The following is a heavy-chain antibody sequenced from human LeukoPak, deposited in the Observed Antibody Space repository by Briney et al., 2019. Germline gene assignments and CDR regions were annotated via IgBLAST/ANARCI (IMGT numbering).Heavy chain of an antibody. V-gene: IGHV4-31*03. J-gene: IGHJ4*02. CDR3: TRVPPWEATFFSTWIYHFDQ. CDR1: GASISSGGYY. D-gene: IGHD5-12*01. CDR2: IFHSGSS. Sequence: SETLSLTCTVSGASISSGGYYWSWIRQFPGKGLEWIGYIFHSGSSYYNPSLKSRVNMSVDTSTNTFSLRLTSVTAADTAVYYCTRVPPWEATFFSTWIYHFDQWGQGTLVIVSS.